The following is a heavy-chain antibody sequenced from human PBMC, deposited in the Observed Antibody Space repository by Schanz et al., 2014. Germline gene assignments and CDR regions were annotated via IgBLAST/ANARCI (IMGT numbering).Heavy chain of an antibody. V-gene: IGHV1-18*01. D-gene: IGHD3-9*01. Sequence: QVQLVQSGAEVKKPGASVRVSCKASGYTFTTYAMSWVRQAPGQGLEWVGWISVYTGNTKYGQKVQGRVTMTADTSTNTAYMELRSLRADDTAVYCCAKAEYDILTDSYSRLDPWGQGTLVTVSS. CDR1: GYTFTTYA. CDR3: AKAEYDILTDSYSRLDP. J-gene: IGHJ5*02. CDR2: ISVYTGNT.